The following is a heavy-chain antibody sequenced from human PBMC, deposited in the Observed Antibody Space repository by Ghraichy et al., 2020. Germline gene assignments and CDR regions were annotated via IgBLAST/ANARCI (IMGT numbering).Heavy chain of an antibody. J-gene: IGHJ4*02. CDR2: ISSTSTTI. CDR3: ARGHRGTYYSDYNFDLDY. D-gene: IGHD5-12*01. V-gene: IGHV3-48*02. Sequence: GGSLRLSCAASGFTFNTYSMNWVRQAPGKGLEWLSYISSTSTTIYYAGSVKGRFTISRDNAKNSLYLQMNSLRDEETAVYYCARGHRGTYYSDYNFDLDYWGQGTLVTVSS. CDR1: GFTFNTYS.